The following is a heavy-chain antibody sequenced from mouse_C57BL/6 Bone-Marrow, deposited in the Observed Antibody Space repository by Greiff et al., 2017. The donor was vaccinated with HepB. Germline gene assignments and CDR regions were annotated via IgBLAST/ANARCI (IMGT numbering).Heavy chain of an antibody. Sequence: EVQLQQSGPELVKPGASVKISCKASGYSFTGYYMHWVKQSHGNILDWIGYIYPYNGVSSYNQKFKGKATLTVDKSSSTAYMELRSLTSEDSAVYYCARLRTSSGYNYAMDYWGQGTSVTVSS. CDR3: ARLRTSSGYNYAMDY. V-gene: IGHV1-31*01. J-gene: IGHJ4*01. CDR2: IYPYNGVS. D-gene: IGHD3-2*02. CDR1: GYSFTGYY.